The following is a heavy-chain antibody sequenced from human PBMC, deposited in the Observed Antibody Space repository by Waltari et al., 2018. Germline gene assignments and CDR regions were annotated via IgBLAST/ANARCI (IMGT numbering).Heavy chain of an antibody. D-gene: IGHD6-19*01. V-gene: IGHV4-59*11. CDR1: GGSISSHY. J-gene: IGHJ5*02. Sequence: QVQLQESGPGLVKPSETLSLTCTVSGGSISSHYWSWIRQPPGKGLEWIGYNYYSGSTNYNPSLNSRVTISVDTSKNQFSLKLSSVTAADTAVYYCARFSSGWGWFDPWGQGTLVTVSS. CDR2: NYYSGST. CDR3: ARFSSGWGWFDP.